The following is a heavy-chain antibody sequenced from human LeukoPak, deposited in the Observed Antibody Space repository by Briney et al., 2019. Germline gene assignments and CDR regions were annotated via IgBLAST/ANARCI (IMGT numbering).Heavy chain of an antibody. J-gene: IGHJ4*02. CDR2: IKTNNGGT. Sequence: GASVKVSCKTSGYIFTGYYIHWVRQAPGQGLEWMGWIKTNNGGTNYAHNRVTMTRDTSIRTVYMELTRLTSADTAVYYRARDRASGYPDYYFDCWGQGTLVTVSS. CDR1: GYIFTGYY. V-gene: IGHV1-2*02. CDR3: ARDRASGYPDYYFDC. D-gene: IGHD3-22*01.